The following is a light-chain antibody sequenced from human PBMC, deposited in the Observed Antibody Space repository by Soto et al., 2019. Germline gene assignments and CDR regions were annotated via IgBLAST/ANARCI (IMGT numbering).Light chain of an antibody. J-gene: IGLJ2*01. Sequence: QSVLTQPPSVSGVPGQRVTISCTGSSSNIGAGYDVHWYQQLPGTAPKLLIYGNSNRPSGVPDRFSGSKSGTSASLAITGLQAEDEADYYCQSYDSSLDVVFGGGTKVTVL. V-gene: IGLV1-40*01. CDR1: SSNIGAGYD. CDR3: QSYDSSLDVV. CDR2: GNS.